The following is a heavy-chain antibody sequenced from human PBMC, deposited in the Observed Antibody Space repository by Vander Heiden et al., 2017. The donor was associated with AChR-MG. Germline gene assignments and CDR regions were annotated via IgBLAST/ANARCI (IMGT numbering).Heavy chain of an antibody. CDR2: IKEDGSEK. J-gene: IGHJ3*02. Sequence: EVKLVESGGDLVQSGGSLRLSCAATGSTFRGDWMSRVRQAPGKGLEWVDNIKEDGSEKNYVDSMKGRFNISRDNAKNSLYLQMNSLRDEDTAVYYCARDLVYYDFWSGYDAFDIWGQGTMVNVSS. CDR1: GSTFRGDW. CDR3: ARDLVYYDFWSGYDAFDI. D-gene: IGHD3-3*01. V-gene: IGHV3-7*01.